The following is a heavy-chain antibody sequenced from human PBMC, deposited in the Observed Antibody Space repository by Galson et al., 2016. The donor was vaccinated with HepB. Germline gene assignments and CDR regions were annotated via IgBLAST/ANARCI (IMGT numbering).Heavy chain of an antibody. J-gene: IGHJ5*01. CDR2: INEDGSVK. D-gene: IGHD5-12*01. Sequence: SLRLFCAASGFTFTKYWMNWVRQPPGKGLEWVANINEDGSVKFYVDSVKGRFAISRDNAKNSLYLQMSSLRPEDTAVYYCARVGYFGYDSDSWGQGTLVTVSS. CDR1: GFTFTKYW. CDR3: ARVGYFGYDSDS. V-gene: IGHV3-7*03.